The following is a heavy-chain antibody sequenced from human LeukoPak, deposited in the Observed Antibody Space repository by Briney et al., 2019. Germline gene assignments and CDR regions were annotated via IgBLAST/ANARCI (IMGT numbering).Heavy chain of an antibody. Sequence: GASVKVSCKASGGTFSSYAISWVRQAPGQGLEWMGWINPNSGGTNYAQKFQGRVTMTRDTSISTAYMELSRLRSDDTAVYYCARDGAQITSEGATTTTFDYWGQGTLVTVSS. CDR1: GGTFSSYA. V-gene: IGHV1-2*02. D-gene: IGHD1-1*01. CDR2: INPNSGGT. CDR3: ARDGAQITSEGATTTTFDY. J-gene: IGHJ4*02.